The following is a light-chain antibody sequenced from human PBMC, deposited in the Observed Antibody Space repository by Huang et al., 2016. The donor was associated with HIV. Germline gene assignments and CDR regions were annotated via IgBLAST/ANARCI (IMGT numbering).Light chain of an antibody. J-gene: IGKJ5*01. CDR3: QQLHSYPIT. CDR1: QDIANY. CDR2: AAS. V-gene: IGKV1-9*01. Sequence: QLTQYPSSLSMSVGDRVIITGPASQDIANYRAWYQHKPGRDPKLLISAASTLTSRVPSRFIGGSAVTYFTRIITNLQPDDFASYYCQQLHSYPITFGQGTRLDI.